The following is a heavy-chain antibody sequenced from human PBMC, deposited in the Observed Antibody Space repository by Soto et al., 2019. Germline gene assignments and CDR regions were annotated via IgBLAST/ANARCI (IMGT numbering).Heavy chain of an antibody. V-gene: IGHV3-33*01. CDR2: IWYDGSNK. CDR3: ARDGHSSGPKTHYYYYGMEV. J-gene: IGHJ6*01. D-gene: IGHD6-19*01. CDR1: DFTFSSYD. Sequence: GGPMRLSCAASDFTFSSYDMHWVRQDPGKGLEWVAVIWYDGSNKYYADSVKGRFTISRDNSKNTLYLQMNSLRAEDTAVYYCARDGHSSGPKTHYYYYGMEVWGQGTTVTVSS.